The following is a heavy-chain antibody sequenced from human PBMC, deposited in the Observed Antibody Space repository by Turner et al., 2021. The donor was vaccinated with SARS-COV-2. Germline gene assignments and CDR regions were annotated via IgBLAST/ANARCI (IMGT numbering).Heavy chain of an antibody. CDR1: GGSFSGYY. J-gene: IGHJ4*02. CDR3: ARGRDDYIWGSPTPTYYFDY. Sequence: QVQLQQWGAGLLKPSETLSLTCAVYGGSFSGYYWSFIRQTPGKGLEWIGEINHSGNTNYNPSLQSRVITSVDTSKNHFSLKLTSVTAADTAVYYCARGRDDYIWGSPTPTYYFDYWGQGTLVTVSS. V-gene: IGHV4-34*01. CDR2: INHSGNT. D-gene: IGHD3-16*01.